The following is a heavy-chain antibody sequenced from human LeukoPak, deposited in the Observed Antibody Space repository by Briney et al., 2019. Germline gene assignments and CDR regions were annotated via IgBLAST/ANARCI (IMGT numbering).Heavy chain of an antibody. V-gene: IGHV4-31*11. Sequence: SETLSLTCAVSGGSISSGGYSWSWIRQPPGKGLEWIGYIYYSGSTYYNPSLKSRVTISVDTSKNQFSLKLSSVTAADTAVYYCARVTVVTALFDYWGQGTLVTVSS. D-gene: IGHD4-23*01. CDR3: ARVTVVTALFDY. CDR2: IYYSGST. J-gene: IGHJ4*02. CDR1: GGSISSGGYS.